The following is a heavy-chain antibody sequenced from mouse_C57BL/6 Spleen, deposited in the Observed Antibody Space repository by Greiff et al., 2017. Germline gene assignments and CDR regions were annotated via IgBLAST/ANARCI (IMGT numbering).Heavy chain of an antibody. V-gene: IGHV1-53*01. D-gene: IGHD1-3*01. CDR3: ARSEWHWYFDV. J-gene: IGHJ1*03. Sequence: QVQLQQPGTELVKPGASVKLSCKASGYTFTSYWMHWVKQRPGQGLEWIGNINPSNGGTNYNQKFKGKATLTVNKSSSTAYMELRSLTSEDSAVYYCARSEWHWYFDVWGTGTTVTVSS. CDR2: INPSNGGT. CDR1: GYTFTSYW.